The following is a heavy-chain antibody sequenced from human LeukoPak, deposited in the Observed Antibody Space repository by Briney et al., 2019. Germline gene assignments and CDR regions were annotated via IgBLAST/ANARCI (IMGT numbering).Heavy chain of an antibody. D-gene: IGHD3-3*01. CDR1: GFSFSGYW. V-gene: IGHV3-53*01. CDR3: ARDTRGYDFWSGYYLYGMDV. J-gene: IGHJ6*02. Sequence: GGSLRLSCAASGFSFSGYWMSWVRQAPGKGLEWVSVIYSGGSTYYADSVKGRFTISRDNSKNTLYLQMNSLRAEDTAVYYCARDTRGYDFWSGYYLYGMDVWGQGTTVTVSS. CDR2: IYSGGST.